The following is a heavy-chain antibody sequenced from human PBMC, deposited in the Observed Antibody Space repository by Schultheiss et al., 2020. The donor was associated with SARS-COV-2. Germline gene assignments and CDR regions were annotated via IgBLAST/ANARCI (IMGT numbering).Heavy chain of an antibody. D-gene: IGHD2-15*01. CDR1: GGSISSGGYY. J-gene: IGHJ4*02. Sequence: LRLSCTVSGGSISSGGYYWSWIRQHPGKGLEWIGYIYYSGSTYYNPSLKSRVTISVDTSKNQFSLKLSSVTAADTAVYYCARVGYCSGGSCYGVGYWGQGTLVTVSS. CDR3: ARVGYCSGGSCYGVGY. V-gene: IGHV4-31*03. CDR2: IYYSGST.